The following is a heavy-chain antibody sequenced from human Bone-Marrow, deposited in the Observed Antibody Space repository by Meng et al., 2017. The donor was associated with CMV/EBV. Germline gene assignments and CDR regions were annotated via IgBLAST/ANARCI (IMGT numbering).Heavy chain of an antibody. D-gene: IGHD2-2*01. CDR1: GYTFTSYG. CDR2: ISAYNGNT. CDR3: ARGGSSTSYYQHYYYGMDV. J-gene: IGHJ6*02. V-gene: IGHV1-18*01. Sequence: ASVKVSCKASGYTFTSYGISWVRQAPGQGLEWMGWISAYNGNTNYAQKFQGRVTITTDESTSTAYMELSSLRSEDTAVYYCARGGSSTSYYQHYYYGMDVWGQGTTVTVSS.